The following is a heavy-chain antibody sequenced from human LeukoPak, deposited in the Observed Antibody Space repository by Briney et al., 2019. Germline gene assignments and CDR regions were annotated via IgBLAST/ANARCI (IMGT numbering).Heavy chain of an antibody. D-gene: IGHD3-3*01. J-gene: IGHJ1*01. V-gene: IGHV4-34*01. CDR2: INHSGST. CDR3: LLLESGFQH. Sequence: PSETLSLTCAVYGGSFSGYYWSWIRQPPGKGLEWIGEINHSGSTNYNPSLKSRVTISVDTSKNQFSLKLSSVTAADTAVYYCLLLESGFQHWGQGTLDCVSS. CDR1: GGSFSGYY.